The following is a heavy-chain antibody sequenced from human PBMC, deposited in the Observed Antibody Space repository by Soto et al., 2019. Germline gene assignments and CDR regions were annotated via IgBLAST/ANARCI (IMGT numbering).Heavy chain of an antibody. D-gene: IGHD3-3*01. CDR1: GGSVSSGSYY. Sequence: SETLSLTCTVSGGSVSSGSYYWSWIRQPPGKGLEWIGYIYYSGSTNYNPSLKGRVTISVDTSKNQFSLKLSSVTAADTAVYYCARAAPEYDFWSGLNEFYFDYWGQGTLVTVSS. CDR3: ARAAPEYDFWSGLNEFYFDY. J-gene: IGHJ4*02. CDR2: IYYSGST. V-gene: IGHV4-61*01.